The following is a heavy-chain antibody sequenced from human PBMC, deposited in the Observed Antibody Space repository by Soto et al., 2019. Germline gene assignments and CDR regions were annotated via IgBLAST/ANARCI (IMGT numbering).Heavy chain of an antibody. CDR3: AKDPNIAAPGTYWTH. V-gene: IGHV3-30*18. CDR2: ISYDGSKK. Sequence: LRLSCAASVFTFSTYGMHSFRQAPGKGLEWVAVISYDGSKKYYADSVKGRFTISRDNSKNTQYLQMNSLRAEDTAVYYCAKDPNIAAPGTYWTHWGQGTLVTVSS. CDR1: VFTFSTYG. J-gene: IGHJ4*02. D-gene: IGHD6-13*01.